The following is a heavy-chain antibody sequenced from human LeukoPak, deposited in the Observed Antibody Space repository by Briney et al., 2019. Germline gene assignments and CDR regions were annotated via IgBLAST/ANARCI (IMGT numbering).Heavy chain of an antibody. CDR2: IIPIFGTA. V-gene: IGHV1-69*13. D-gene: IGHD4-23*01. CDR3: ARGVYGGNSHYYYGMDV. CDR1: GGTFSSYA. Sequence: ASVKVSCKASGGTFSSYAISWVRQAPGQGLEWMGGIIPIFGTANYAQKFQGRVTITADESTSTAYTQLSSLRSEDTAVYYCARGVYGGNSHYYYGMDVWGQGTTVTVSS. J-gene: IGHJ6*02.